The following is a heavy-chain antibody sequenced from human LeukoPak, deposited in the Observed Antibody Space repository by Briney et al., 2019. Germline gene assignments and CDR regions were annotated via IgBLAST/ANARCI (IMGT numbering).Heavy chain of an antibody. V-gene: IGHV1-2*02. D-gene: IGHD3-10*01. CDR2: INPNSGGT. CDR3: ARAPGATIDYYYYMDV. Sequence: GASVKVSCKASGYTFTGYYMHWVRQAPGQGLEWMGWINPNSGGTNYAQKFQGRVTMTRDTSISTAYMELSRLRSDDTAVYYCARAPGATIDYYYYMDVWGKGTTVTVSS. J-gene: IGHJ6*03. CDR1: GYTFTGYY.